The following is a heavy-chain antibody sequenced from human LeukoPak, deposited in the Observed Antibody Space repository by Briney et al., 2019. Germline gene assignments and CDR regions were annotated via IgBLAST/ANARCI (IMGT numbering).Heavy chain of an antibody. J-gene: IGHJ4*02. D-gene: IGHD4-23*01. CDR2: ISGSGGNT. CDR1: GFTFSSYA. Sequence: GGSLRLSCAASGFTFSSYAMSWVRQAPGKGLDWVSAISGSGGNTYYADSVKGRFTISRDNSKNTLYLQMNSLRAEDTAVYYCARGDYGGDYFDYWGQGTLVTVSS. V-gene: IGHV3-23*01. CDR3: ARGDYGGDYFDY.